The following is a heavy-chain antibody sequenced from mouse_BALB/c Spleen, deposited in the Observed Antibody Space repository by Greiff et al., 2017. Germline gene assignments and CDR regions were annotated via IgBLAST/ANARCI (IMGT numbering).Heavy chain of an antibody. CDR1: GFTFSSYG. D-gene: IGHD1-1*01. J-gene: IGHJ1*01. Sequence: DVQLQESGGGLVQPGGSLKLSCAASGFTFSSYGMSWVRQTPDKRLELVATINSNGGSTYYPDSVKGRFTISRDNAKNTLYLQMSSLKSEDTAMYYGARDYYGSFYWYFDVWGAGTTVTVSS. V-gene: IGHV5-6-3*01. CDR2: INSNGGST. CDR3: ARDYYGSFYWYFDV.